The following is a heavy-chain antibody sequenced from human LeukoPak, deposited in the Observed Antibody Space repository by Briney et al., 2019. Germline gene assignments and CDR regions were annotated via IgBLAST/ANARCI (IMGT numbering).Heavy chain of an antibody. CDR2: ISSDGSST. J-gene: IGHJ6*02. CDR3: ARSRYYPDV. Sequence: GGSLRLSCAASGFTFSNYWMHWVRQAPGKGLVWVSRISSDGSSTSYADSVKGRFTTSRDNAKNTLFLQMNSLRAEDTAVYYCARSRYYPDVWGQGTTVTVSS. D-gene: IGHD2-8*01. V-gene: IGHV3-74*01. CDR1: GFTFSNYW.